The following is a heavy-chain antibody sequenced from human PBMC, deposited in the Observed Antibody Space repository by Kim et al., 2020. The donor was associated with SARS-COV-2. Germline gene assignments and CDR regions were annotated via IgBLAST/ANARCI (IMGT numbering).Heavy chain of an antibody. V-gene: IGHV4-59*12. D-gene: IGHD1-26*01. CDR1: GGSISSYY. CDR2: IYYSGST. J-gene: IGHJ3*02. CDR3: AREGWELETRGAFDI. Sequence: SETLSLTCTVSGGSISSYYWSWIRQPPGKGLEWIGYIYYSGSTNYNPSLKSRVTISVDTSKNQFSLKLSSVTAADTAVYYCAREGWELETRGAFDIWGQGTMVTVSS.